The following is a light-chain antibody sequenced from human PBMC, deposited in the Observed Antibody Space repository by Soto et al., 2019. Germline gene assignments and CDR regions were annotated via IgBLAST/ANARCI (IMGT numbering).Light chain of an antibody. CDR1: SGDVGGYNY. CDR3: SSYAGSNNLV. J-gene: IGLJ2*01. Sequence: QSVLTQPPSASGSPGQSVTISCTGTSGDVGGYNYVSWYQQYPGKAPKLMIYEVTKRPSGVPDRFSGSKSGNTASLTVSGLQAEDEADYYCSSYAGSNNLVFGGGTKVTVL. CDR2: EVT. V-gene: IGLV2-8*01.